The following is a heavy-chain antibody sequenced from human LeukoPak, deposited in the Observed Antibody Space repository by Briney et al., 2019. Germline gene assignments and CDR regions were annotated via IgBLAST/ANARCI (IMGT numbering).Heavy chain of an antibody. V-gene: IGHV1-8*01. Sequence: VKVSCKASGYTFTSYDINWVRQATGQGLEWMGWMNPNSGNTGYAQKFQGRVTMTRNTSISTAYMELSSLRSEDTAVYYCARYPEYYDFWSGYYSYYYYGMDVWGQGTTVTVSS. CDR3: ARYPEYYDFWSGYYSYYYYGMDV. CDR1: GYTFTSYD. CDR2: MNPNSGNT. D-gene: IGHD3-3*01. J-gene: IGHJ6*02.